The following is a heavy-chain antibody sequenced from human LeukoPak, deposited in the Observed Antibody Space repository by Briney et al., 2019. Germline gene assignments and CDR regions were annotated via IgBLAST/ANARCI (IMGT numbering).Heavy chain of an antibody. D-gene: IGHD3-22*01. Sequence: ASVKVSCKASGGTFSSYAISWVRQAPGQGLEWMGGIIPIFGTANYAQKSQGRVTITADESTSTAYMELSSLRSEDTAVYYCARVWDYDSRYFDYWGQGTLVTVSS. J-gene: IGHJ4*02. CDR1: GGTFSSYA. V-gene: IGHV1-69*13. CDR3: ARVWDYDSRYFDY. CDR2: IIPIFGTA.